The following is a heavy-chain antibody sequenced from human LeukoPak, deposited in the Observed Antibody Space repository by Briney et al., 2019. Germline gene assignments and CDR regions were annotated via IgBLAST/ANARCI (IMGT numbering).Heavy chain of an antibody. V-gene: IGHV4-34*01. J-gene: IGHJ5*02. CDR1: GGSFSSYY. CDR3: ARQPSLSYCSGGTCWFDP. Sequence: PSETLSLTCAVYGGSFSSYYWSWIRQPPGKGLEWIGEINRSGNTNYNPSLKSRVTISVDTSKNQFSPKLSSVTAADTAVYYCARQPSLSYCSGGTCWFDPWGQGTLVTVSS. D-gene: IGHD2-15*01. CDR2: INRSGNT.